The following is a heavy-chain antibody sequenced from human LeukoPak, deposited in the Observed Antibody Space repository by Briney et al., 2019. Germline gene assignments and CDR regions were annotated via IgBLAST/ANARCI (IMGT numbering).Heavy chain of an antibody. Sequence: SETLSLTCTVSGGSISSYYWSWIRQPPGKGLEWVGYIYYSGSTNYNPSLKSRVTISVDTSKNQFSLKLSSVTAADTAVYYCATSTIFGVVIDYYYYMDVWGKGTTVTVSS. J-gene: IGHJ6*03. D-gene: IGHD3-3*01. CDR3: ATSTIFGVVIDYYYYMDV. CDR2: IYYSGST. V-gene: IGHV4-59*08. CDR1: GGSISSYY.